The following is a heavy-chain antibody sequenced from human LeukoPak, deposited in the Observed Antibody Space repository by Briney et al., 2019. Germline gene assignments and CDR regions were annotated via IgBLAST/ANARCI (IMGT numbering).Heavy chain of an antibody. V-gene: IGHV4-59*08. CDR1: GGSISSYY. CDR2: IYYSGST. CDR3: ARSKLRIAPYYFDY. D-gene: IGHD1-1*01. Sequence: PSETLSLTCTVSGGSISSYYWSWIRQPPGKGLEWIGYIYYSGSTNYNPSLESRVTISVDTSKNQFSLKLSSVTAADTAVYYCARSKLRIAPYYFDYWGQGTLVTVSS. J-gene: IGHJ4*02.